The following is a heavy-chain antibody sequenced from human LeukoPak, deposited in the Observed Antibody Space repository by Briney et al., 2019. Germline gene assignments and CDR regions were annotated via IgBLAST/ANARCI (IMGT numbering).Heavy chain of an antibody. V-gene: IGHV7-4-1*02. CDR1: GYTFTSYA. CDR2: INTNTGNP. D-gene: IGHD3-22*01. Sequence: RASVKVFCKASGYTFTSYAINWVRQAPGQGLEWMGWINTNTGNPTYAQGFTGRFVFSLDTSVSTAYLQISSLKAEDTAVYYCARAPPYYYDKGFDPWGQGTLVTVSS. CDR3: ARAPPYYYDKGFDP. J-gene: IGHJ5*02.